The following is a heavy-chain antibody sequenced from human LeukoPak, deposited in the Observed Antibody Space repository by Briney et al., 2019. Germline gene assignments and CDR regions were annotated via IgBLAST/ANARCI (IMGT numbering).Heavy chain of an antibody. J-gene: IGHJ6*02. V-gene: IGHV3-7*03. CDR1: GFTFSNYW. CDR3: ARELYYYGMDV. Sequence: GGSLRLSCAASGFTFSNYWMTWARQTPGKGLEWLANINQDGSEKYYVDSVKGRFTISRDNAKNSLYLQMNSLRAEDTAVYYCARELYYYGMDVWGQGTTVTVSS. CDR2: INQDGSEK.